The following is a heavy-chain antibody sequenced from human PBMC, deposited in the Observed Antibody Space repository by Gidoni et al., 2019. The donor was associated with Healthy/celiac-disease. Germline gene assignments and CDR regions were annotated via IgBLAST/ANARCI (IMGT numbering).Heavy chain of an antibody. V-gene: IGHV5-10-1*03. Sequence: EVQLVQSGAEVKKPGESLRISCQGSGSRFTSYWISWVRQMPGKGLEWMGRIDPSDSYTSYSPSFQGHVTISADKSISTAYLQWSSLKASDTAMYYCARRRSDSSGYSYGMDVWGQGTTVTVSS. D-gene: IGHD3-22*01. CDR1: GSRFTSYW. J-gene: IGHJ6*02. CDR3: ARRRSDSSGYSYGMDV. CDR2: IDPSDSYT.